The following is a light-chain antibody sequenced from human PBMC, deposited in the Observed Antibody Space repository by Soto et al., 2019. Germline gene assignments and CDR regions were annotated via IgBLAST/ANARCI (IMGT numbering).Light chain of an antibody. V-gene: IGKV1-5*03. CDR2: KAS. CDR3: QRYNSYARFT. J-gene: IGKJ3*01. Sequence: DIQMTQSPSTLSASVGDRVTITCRASQSIKNWLAWYQQKPGEAPKLLIYKASTLESGVPSRFSGSGSGTEFTLTISCLQPDYVATYDCQRYNSYARFTFGPGTKVDIK. CDR1: QSIKNW.